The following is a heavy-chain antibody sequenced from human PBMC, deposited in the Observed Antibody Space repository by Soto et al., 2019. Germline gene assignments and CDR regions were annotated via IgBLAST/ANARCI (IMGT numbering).Heavy chain of an antibody. D-gene: IGHD1-26*01. CDR1: GGSFSGYY. J-gene: IGHJ4*02. CDR3: ARRYGGNLDY. Sequence: SETLSLTCAVHGGSFSGYYWSWIRQPPGKGLEWIGYIYYSGSTNYNPSLKSRVTISVDTSKNQFSLKLSSVTAADTAVYYCARRYGGNLDYWGQGTLVTVSS. V-gene: IGHV4-59*08. CDR2: IYYSGST.